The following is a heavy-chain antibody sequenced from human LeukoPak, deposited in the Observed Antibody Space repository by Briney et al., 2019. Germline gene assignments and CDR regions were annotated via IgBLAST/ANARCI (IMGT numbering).Heavy chain of an antibody. D-gene: IGHD6-6*01. CDR2: IKQDGSEK. J-gene: IGHJ3*02. CDR3: AREAYSSSPGAFDI. CDR1: GFTFSSYW. V-gene: IGHV3-7*01. Sequence: PGGSLRLSCAASGFTFSSYWMSWVRQAPGKGLEWVANIKQDGSEKYYVDSVKGRFTISRDNAKNSLYLQMNSLRAEDTAVYYCAREAYSSSPGAFDIWGQGTMVTVSS.